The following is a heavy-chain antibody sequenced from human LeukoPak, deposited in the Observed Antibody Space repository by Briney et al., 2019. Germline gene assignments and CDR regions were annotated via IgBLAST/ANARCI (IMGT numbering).Heavy chain of an antibody. CDR3: AKGMLLYYDSSGYEDY. CDR1: GFTFSSSA. J-gene: IGHJ4*02. CDR2: ISDTGRLS. D-gene: IGHD3-22*01. Sequence: PGGSLRLSCAASGFTFSSSAMSWVRQAPGKGLEWVAAISDTGRLSYCADSVNGRFTISRDNSKNTLSLQMNSLRAADTAVYYCAKGMLLYYDSSGYEDYWGQGTLVTVSS. V-gene: IGHV3-23*01.